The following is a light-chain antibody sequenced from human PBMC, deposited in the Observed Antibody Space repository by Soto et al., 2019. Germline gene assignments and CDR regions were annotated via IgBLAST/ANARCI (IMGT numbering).Light chain of an antibody. J-gene: IGKJ3*01. V-gene: IGKV3-11*01. CDR2: DAS. CDR1: QSVSRY. CDR3: QQRSNWPPL. Sequence: EIVLTQSPATLSLSPGERATLSCRASQSVSRYLAWYQQKPGQAPRLLIYDASNRATGIPARFSGSGSGTDLTLTISSLEPEDFAVYYCQQRSNWPPLFCPGTNLDIK.